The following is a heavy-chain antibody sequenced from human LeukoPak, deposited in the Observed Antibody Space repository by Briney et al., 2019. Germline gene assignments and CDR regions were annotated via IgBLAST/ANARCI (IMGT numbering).Heavy chain of an antibody. V-gene: IGHV1-2*02. Sequence: ASVKVSCKASGYTFTGYYMHWVRQAPGQGLEWMGWINPNSGGTNYAQKFQGRVTMSRDTSISTAYMELSRLRSDDTAVYYCARDWLQPFNWFDPWGQGTLVTVSS. CDR1: GYTFTGYY. J-gene: IGHJ5*02. CDR2: INPNSGGT. CDR3: ARDWLQPFNWFDP. D-gene: IGHD3-9*01.